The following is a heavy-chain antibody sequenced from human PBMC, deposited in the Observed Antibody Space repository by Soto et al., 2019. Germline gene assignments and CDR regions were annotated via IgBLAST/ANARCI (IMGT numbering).Heavy chain of an antibody. D-gene: IGHD6-19*01. Sequence: GASVKVSCTASGYTFTGYYMHWVRQAPGQGLEWMGWINPNSGGTNYAQKFQGWVTMTRDTSISTAYMELSRLRSDDTAVYYCARAGSSGLDAFDIWGQGTMVTVSS. CDR3: ARAGSSGLDAFDI. CDR2: INPNSGGT. J-gene: IGHJ3*02. V-gene: IGHV1-2*04. CDR1: GYTFTGYY.